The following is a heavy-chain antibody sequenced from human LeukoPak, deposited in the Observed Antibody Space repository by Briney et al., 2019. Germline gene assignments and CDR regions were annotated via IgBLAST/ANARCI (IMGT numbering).Heavy chain of an antibody. CDR1: GYTLTSYY. CDR2: INPSGGFS. CDR3: AREGLTGAFDI. V-gene: IGHV1-46*01. J-gene: IGHJ3*02. D-gene: IGHD3-9*01. Sequence: ASVKVSCKASGYTLTSYYMHWVRQAPGQGLEWMGIINPSGGFSSYVQKFQGRVTVTRDTSTSTVYMEMSSLRSEDTAVYYCAREGLTGAFDIWGQGTMVTVSS.